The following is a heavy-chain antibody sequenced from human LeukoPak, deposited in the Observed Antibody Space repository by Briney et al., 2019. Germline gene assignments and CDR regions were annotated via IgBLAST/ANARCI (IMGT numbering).Heavy chain of an antibody. CDR3: ARNVRQQLVPGWFDP. CDR2: ISGSGGST. CDR1: GFTFSSYA. V-gene: IGHV3-23*01. Sequence: TGGSLRLSCAASGFTFSSYAMSWVRQAPGKGLEWVSAISGSGGSTYYADSVKGRFTISRDNSKNTLYLQMNSLRAEDTAVYYCARNVRQQLVPGWFDPWGQGTLVTVSS. J-gene: IGHJ5*02. D-gene: IGHD6-13*01.